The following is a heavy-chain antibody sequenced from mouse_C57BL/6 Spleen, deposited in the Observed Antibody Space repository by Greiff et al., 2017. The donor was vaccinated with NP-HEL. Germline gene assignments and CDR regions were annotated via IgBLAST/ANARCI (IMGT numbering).Heavy chain of an antibody. Sequence: QVQLKQSGAELVRPGASVKLSCKASGYTFTDYYINWVKQRPGQGLEWIARIYPGSGNTYYNEKFKGKATLTAEKSSSTAYMQLSSLTSEDSAVYFCARSGYSNFYWYFDVWGTGTTVTVSS. D-gene: IGHD2-5*01. V-gene: IGHV1-76*01. CDR2: IYPGSGNT. J-gene: IGHJ1*03. CDR3: ARSGYSNFYWYFDV. CDR1: GYTFTDYY.